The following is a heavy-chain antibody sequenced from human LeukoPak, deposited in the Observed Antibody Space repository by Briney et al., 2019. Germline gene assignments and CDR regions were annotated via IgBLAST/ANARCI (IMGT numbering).Heavy chain of an antibody. V-gene: IGHV4-59*08. Sequence: SETLSLTCTVSGGSISSYYWSWIRQPPGKGLEWIGYIYYSGSTNYNPSLKSRVTISIDTSKNQFSLKLNSVTAADTAVYYCARIYSSSWFLNWFDPWGQGTLVTVSS. CDR1: GGSISSYY. D-gene: IGHD6-13*01. CDR3: ARIYSSSWFLNWFDP. J-gene: IGHJ5*02. CDR2: IYYSGST.